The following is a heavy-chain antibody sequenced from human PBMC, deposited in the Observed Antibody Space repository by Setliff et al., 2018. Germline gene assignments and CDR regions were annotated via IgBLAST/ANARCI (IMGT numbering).Heavy chain of an antibody. J-gene: IGHJ4*02. CDR3: ARDRSSGWYGDYFDY. CDR2: IYPSGST. CDR1: DDSISNNY. D-gene: IGHD6-19*01. Sequence: SETLSLTCTVSDDSISNNYRSWIRQPAGKGLEWIGRIYPSGSTNYNPSLKSRVTMSVDTSKNQFSLKLSSVTAADTAVYYCARDRSSGWYGDYFDYWGQGTLVTVSS. V-gene: IGHV4-4*07.